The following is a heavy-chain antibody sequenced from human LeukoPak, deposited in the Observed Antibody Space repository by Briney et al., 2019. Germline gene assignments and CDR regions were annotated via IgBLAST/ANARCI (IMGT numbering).Heavy chain of an antibody. CDR2: ISSRSSTI. CDR1: GFTFSTHD. J-gene: IGHJ6*03. Sequence: GGSLRLSCAASGFTFSTHDLNWVRQAPGKGLEWVSFISSRSSTIYYADSVKGRFTISRDNAKNSLYLQMNSLRAEDTAVYYCARAGDFWSGYHDATYYYYYMDVWGRGTTVTVSS. V-gene: IGHV3-48*04. D-gene: IGHD3-3*01. CDR3: ARAGDFWSGYHDATYYYYYMDV.